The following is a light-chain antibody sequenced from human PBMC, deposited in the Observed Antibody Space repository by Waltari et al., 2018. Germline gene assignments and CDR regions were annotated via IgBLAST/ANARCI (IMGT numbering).Light chain of an antibody. Sequence: QSVLTQPPSVSAAPGQKVTISCSGSSSNIGNNYVSWYQHRPGTAPKLLIYDNNNRPSGIPDRFSGSKSGTSATLGITGLQTGDEADYYCGTWDDSLSAVFGTGTKVTVL. J-gene: IGLJ1*01. CDR2: DNN. CDR3: GTWDDSLSAV. V-gene: IGLV1-51*01. CDR1: SSNIGNNY.